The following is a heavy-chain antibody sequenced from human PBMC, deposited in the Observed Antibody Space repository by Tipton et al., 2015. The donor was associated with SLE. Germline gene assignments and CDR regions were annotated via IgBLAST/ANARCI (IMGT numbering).Heavy chain of an antibody. J-gene: IGHJ4*02. CDR2: ISWDGGST. CDR1: GFTFDDYT. V-gene: IGHV3-43*01. D-gene: IGHD4-23*01. Sequence: SLRLSCAASGFTFDDYTMHWVRRAPGKGLEWVSLISWDGGSTYYADSVKGRFTLSRDNSKNSLYLQMNSLRTEDTALYYCAKDLTPYGGNYFDYWGQGTLVTVSS. CDR3: AKDLTPYGGNYFDY.